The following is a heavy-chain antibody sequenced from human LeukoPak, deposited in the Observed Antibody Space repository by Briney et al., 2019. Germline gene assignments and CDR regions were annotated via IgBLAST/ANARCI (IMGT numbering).Heavy chain of an antibody. Sequence: GGSLRLSCAASGFTFSSYGMHWVRQAPGKGLEWVAVISHDGFNKYYADSLKGRFTISRDNSKNTLDLQMTSLSAEDTAVYYCAKDKGVATVESDAFDIWGQGTMVTVSS. CDR2: ISHDGFNK. CDR3: AKDKGVATVESDAFDI. V-gene: IGHV3-30*18. CDR1: GFTFSSYG. J-gene: IGHJ3*02. D-gene: IGHD6-13*01.